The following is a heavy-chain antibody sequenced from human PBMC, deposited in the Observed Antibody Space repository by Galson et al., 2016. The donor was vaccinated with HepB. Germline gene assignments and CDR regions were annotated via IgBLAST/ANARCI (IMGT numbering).Heavy chain of an antibody. Sequence: SETLSLTCVVSGGSVSSSNWWTWVRQSPGKGLEWIGEIYYTGSTNYNLSLQSRVTILIDRSNNQSSLKAWSATVADTAVYYCASLSFGHSGGSHYYTLDVWGQGTAVTVSS. D-gene: IGHD6-25*01. V-gene: IGHV4/OR15-8*02. CDR2: IYYTGST. CDR1: GGSVSSSNW. J-gene: IGHJ6*02. CDR3: ASLSFGHSGGSHYYTLDV.